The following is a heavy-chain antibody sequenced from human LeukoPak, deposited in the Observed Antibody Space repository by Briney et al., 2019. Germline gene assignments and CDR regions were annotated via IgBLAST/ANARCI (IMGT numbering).Heavy chain of an antibody. J-gene: IGHJ5*02. D-gene: IGHD6-6*01. V-gene: IGHV3-11*04. Sequence: PGGSLRLSCAASGFTFSDYYMSWIRQAPGKGLEWVSYISSSGSTIYYADSVKGRFTISRDNAKNSLYLQMNSLRAEDTAVYYCARAQLVGSYNWFDPWGQGTLVTVSS. CDR1: GFTFSDYY. CDR3: ARAQLVGSYNWFDP. CDR2: ISSSGSTI.